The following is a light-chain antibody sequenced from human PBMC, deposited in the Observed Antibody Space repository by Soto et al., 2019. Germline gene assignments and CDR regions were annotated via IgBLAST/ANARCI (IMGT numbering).Light chain of an antibody. J-gene: IGLJ1*01. V-gene: IGLV3-1*01. CDR1: KLGDKY. Sequence: SSELTQPPSVSVSPGQTASITCSGDKLGDKYACWYQQKPGQSPVLVIYQDSKRPSGIPERFSGSNSGNTATLTISGTQAMDEADYYCQPWDSSAYVFGTGTKLTLL. CDR3: QPWDSSAYV. CDR2: QDS.